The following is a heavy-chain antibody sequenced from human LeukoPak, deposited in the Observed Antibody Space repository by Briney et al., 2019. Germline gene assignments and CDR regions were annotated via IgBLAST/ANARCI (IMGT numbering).Heavy chain of an antibody. CDR3: ARVRTEWYIDL. CDR2: MKEDGGEK. D-gene: IGHD2-8*02. Sequence: PGGSLRLSCAASGFIFSPYWVTWVRQAPGMRLEWVANMKEDGGEKFYVDSVRGRFTIPRDNAKNSVYLQMNSLRVEDTGVYYCARVRTEWYIDLWGRGTLVTVST. V-gene: IGHV3-7*01. J-gene: IGHJ2*01. CDR1: GFIFSPYW.